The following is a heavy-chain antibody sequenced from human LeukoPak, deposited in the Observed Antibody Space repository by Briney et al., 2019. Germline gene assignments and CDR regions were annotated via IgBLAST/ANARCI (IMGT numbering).Heavy chain of an antibody. CDR2: ISSHSVNT. V-gene: IGHV1-18*01. CDR3: ARGVRFGEFLPPTYFDY. CDR1: GYTFTSYD. D-gene: IGHD3-10*01. Sequence: ASVKVSCKASGYTFTSYDITWVRQAPAQVLEWMGWISSHSVNTNHPQKLQGRVTMTTDTSTSTAYMELRSLRSDDTAVYYCARGVRFGEFLPPTYFDYWGQGTLVTVSS. J-gene: IGHJ4*02.